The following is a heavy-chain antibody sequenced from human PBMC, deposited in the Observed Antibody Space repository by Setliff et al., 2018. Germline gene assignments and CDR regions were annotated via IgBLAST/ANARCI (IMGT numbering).Heavy chain of an antibody. CDR1: GGSISSGSYY. CDR3: ARESLAINTRWFDP. V-gene: IGHV4-61*02. J-gene: IGHJ5*02. D-gene: IGHD3-3*02. Sequence: PSETLSLTCTVSGGSISSGSYYWSWIRQPAGKGLEWIGRIYTSGSTNYNPSLKSRVTISVDTSKNQFSLKLSSVTAADTAVYYCARESLAINTRWFDPWGQGILVTVSS. CDR2: IYTSGST.